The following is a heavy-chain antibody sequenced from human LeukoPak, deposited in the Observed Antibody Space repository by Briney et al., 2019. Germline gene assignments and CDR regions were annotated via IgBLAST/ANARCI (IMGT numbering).Heavy chain of an antibody. CDR1: GFTFSNAW. Sequence: PGGSLRLSCAASGFTFSNAWMSWVRHAPREGREWGGRIKSKTDGGTRDYTAPVKGRFTISRDDSKNTLYLQMNRLKTEDTAVYYCTTGPFDYYGSASYLANGMDVWGQGTTVTVSS. V-gene: IGHV3-15*01. CDR2: IKSKTDGGTR. J-gene: IGHJ6*02. D-gene: IGHD3-10*01. CDR3: TTGPFDYYGSASYLANGMDV.